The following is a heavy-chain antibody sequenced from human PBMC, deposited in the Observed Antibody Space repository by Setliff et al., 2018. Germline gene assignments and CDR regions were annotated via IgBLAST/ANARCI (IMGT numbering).Heavy chain of an antibody. CDR1: GFTFSSYW. Sequence: GSLRLSCAASGFTFSSYWMSWVRQAPGKGLEWVANIKQDGSEKYYADSVKGRFTISRDNAKNSLYLQMNSLRAEDTAVYYCARGAYGDYYFDYWGQGTLVTSPQ. D-gene: IGHD4-17*01. V-gene: IGHV3-7*01. CDR3: ARGAYGDYYFDY. J-gene: IGHJ4*02. CDR2: IKQDGSEK.